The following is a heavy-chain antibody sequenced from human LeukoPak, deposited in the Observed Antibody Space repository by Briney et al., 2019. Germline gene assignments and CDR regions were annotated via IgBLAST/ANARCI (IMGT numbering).Heavy chain of an antibody. V-gene: IGHV3-7*01. CDR3: TRGQLADSY. J-gene: IGHJ4*02. CDR2: IKPDGSEK. D-gene: IGHD3-22*01. CDR1: GFTFTTYW. Sequence: PGGSLRLSCAASGFTFTTYWMSWIRQTPGKGLEWVAKIKPDGSEKSYVDSVKRRFTIPRDNAKNSVFLQIDSLRVEDTALYYCTRGQLADSYWGQGPLDTVSS.